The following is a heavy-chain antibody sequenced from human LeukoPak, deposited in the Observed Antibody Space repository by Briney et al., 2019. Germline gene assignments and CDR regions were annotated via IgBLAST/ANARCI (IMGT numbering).Heavy chain of an antibody. J-gene: IGHJ4*02. D-gene: IGHD2-2*01. CDR1: GFTFSSYS. CDR2: ISSSGGST. Sequence: GGSLRLSCVASGFTFSSYSMHWVRQAPGKGLGYASAISSSGGSTYYANSVKGRFTISRDNSKNTLYLQMGSLRAEDMAVYYCARTRAGFSSLPEYWGQGTLVTVSS. CDR3: ARTRAGFSSLPEY. V-gene: IGHV3-64*01.